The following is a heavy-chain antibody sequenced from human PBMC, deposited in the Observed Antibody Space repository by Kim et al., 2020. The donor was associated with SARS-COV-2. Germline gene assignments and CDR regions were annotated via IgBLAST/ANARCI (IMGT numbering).Heavy chain of an antibody. CDR3: AREISGSYYMYFDS. D-gene: IGHD1-26*01. Sequence: GGSLRLSCAASGFTFSSYSMNWVRQAPGKGLEWVSSISSNSNYIYYADSVKGRFTIPRDNAKNSLYLQMDSLRAEDTAVYYCAREISGSYYMYFDSWGQGTLVTVSS. CDR1: GFTFSSYS. V-gene: IGHV3-21*01. J-gene: IGHJ4*02. CDR2: ISSNSNYI.